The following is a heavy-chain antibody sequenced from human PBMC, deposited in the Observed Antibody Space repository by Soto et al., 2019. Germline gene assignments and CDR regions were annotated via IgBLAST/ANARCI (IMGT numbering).Heavy chain of an antibody. V-gene: IGHV3-23*01. CDR2: ISGSGGST. D-gene: IGHD3-10*01. CDR1: GFTFSSYA. CDR3: AKWARGVIITGGYFDY. Sequence: PGVSLRLSCAASGFTFSSYAMSWVRQAPGKGLEWVSAISGSGGSTYYADSVKGRFTISRDNSKNTLYLQMNSLRAEDTAVYYCAKWARGVIITGGYFDYWGQGTLVTVSS. J-gene: IGHJ4*02.